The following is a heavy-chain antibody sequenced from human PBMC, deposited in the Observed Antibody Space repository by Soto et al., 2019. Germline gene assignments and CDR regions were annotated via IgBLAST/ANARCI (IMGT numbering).Heavy chain of an antibody. Sequence: QVTLKESGPVLVKPTETLTLTCTVSGFSLSNARMGVSWIRQPPGKALERLAHIFSNDEKSYSTSLKSKLTIAKDTSKSQVVLTMTSMDPVDTATYYCARTKVVPAIEAFDIWGQGTMVTVSS. J-gene: IGHJ3*02. CDR2: IFSNDEK. CDR3: ARTKVVPAIEAFDI. V-gene: IGHV2-26*01. D-gene: IGHD2-2*01. CDR1: GFSLSNARMG.